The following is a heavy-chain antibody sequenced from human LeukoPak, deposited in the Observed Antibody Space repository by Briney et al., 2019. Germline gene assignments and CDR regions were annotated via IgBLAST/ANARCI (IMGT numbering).Heavy chain of an antibody. CDR1: GFTFSSYA. CDR3: ASQPGPMDY. Sequence: GGSLRLSCAASGFTFSSYAMHWVRQAPGKGLEWVAVISYDGSNKYYAGSVKGRFTISRDNSKNTLYLQMNSLRAEDTAVYYCASQPGPMDYWGQGTLVTVSS. J-gene: IGHJ4*02. CDR2: ISYDGSNK. D-gene: IGHD2-2*01. V-gene: IGHV3-30-3*01.